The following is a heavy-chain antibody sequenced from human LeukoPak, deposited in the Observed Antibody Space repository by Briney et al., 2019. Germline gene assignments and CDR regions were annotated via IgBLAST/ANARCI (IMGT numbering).Heavy chain of an antibody. CDR2: INAGNGNT. J-gene: IGHJ5*02. D-gene: IGHD6-19*01. Sequence: ASVKVSCKASGYTFTSYAMHWVRQAPGQRLEWMGWINAGNGNTKYSQKFQGRVTITRDTSASTAYMELSSLRSEDTAVYYCARDGAAGTPGIAVAVAWFDPWGQGTLVTVSS. CDR3: ARDGAAGTPGIAVAVAWFDP. V-gene: IGHV1-3*01. CDR1: GYTFTSYA.